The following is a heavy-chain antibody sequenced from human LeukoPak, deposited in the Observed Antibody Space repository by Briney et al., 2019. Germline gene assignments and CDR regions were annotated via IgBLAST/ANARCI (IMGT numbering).Heavy chain of an antibody. CDR1: GFTFSSYA. D-gene: IGHD3-22*01. CDR3: AKGRYYHDNSDAFEI. V-gene: IGHV3-23*01. CDR2: ISGSGGST. Sequence: PGGSLRLFCAASGFTFSSYAISWVRQAPGKGLEWVSAISGSGGSTYYTDSVKGRFTISRDNSKNTLYLQMNSLRAEDTAVYQCAKGRYYHDNSDAFEIWGQGTMVTVSS. J-gene: IGHJ3*02.